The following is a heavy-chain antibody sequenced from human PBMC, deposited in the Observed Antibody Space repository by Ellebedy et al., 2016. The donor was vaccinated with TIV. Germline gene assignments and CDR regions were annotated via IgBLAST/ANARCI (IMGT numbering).Heavy chain of an antibody. J-gene: IGHJ4*02. Sequence: MPSETLSLTCSVSGDSIHSNSYYWGWIRQPPGKGLEWIGSIYYTGTTYLNTSLTSRVTLAIDRSKNQFSLRLNSVGAADTAVYYCARLPITAVGYEEPVWGQGVLVTVSS. CDR2: IYYTGTT. CDR1: GDSIHSNSYY. D-gene: IGHD6-13*01. V-gene: IGHV4-39*07. CDR3: ARLPITAVGYEEPV.